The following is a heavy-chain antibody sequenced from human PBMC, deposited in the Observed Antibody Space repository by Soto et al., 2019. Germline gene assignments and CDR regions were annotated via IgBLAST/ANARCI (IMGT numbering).Heavy chain of an antibody. V-gene: IGHV4-61*01. D-gene: IGHD3-3*01. Sequence: SETLSLTCTVSGGSVSSGSYYWSLILQPPGKGLEWIGYIYNSGSTNYNPSPKSRVTISVDTSKNLLSLKLSSVTAEDTAVYYCARARFSQYYYAMDVWGQGTTVTVSS. CDR2: IYNSGST. CDR3: ARARFSQYYYAMDV. CDR1: GGSVSSGSYY. J-gene: IGHJ6*02.